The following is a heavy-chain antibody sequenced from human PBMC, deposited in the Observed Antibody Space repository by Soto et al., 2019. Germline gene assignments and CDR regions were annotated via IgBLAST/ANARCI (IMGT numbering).Heavy chain of an antibody. CDR1: GFTFSSFA. CDR2: INANGANT. CDR3: AKCGSDCYFDN. V-gene: IGHV3-23*01. J-gene: IGHJ4*02. D-gene: IGHD2-21*02. Sequence: EVQLLESGGGLAQPGGSLRLSCAASGFTFSSFAMTWVRQTPGKGLEWVSSINANGANTYYADSVRGRFTISRDNSKNTLYLQMNRLRADDTAAYYCAKCGSDCYFDNWGQRNLVTVPS.